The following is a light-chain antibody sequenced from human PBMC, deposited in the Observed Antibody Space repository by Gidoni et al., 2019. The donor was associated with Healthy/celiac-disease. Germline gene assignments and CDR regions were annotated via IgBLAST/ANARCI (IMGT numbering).Light chain of an antibody. CDR2: DAS. CDR3: QQYNSYPYT. V-gene: IGKV1-5*01. Sequence: IQMTHSPSTLSASVGDRVTITCRASQSISSWFAWYQQKPGKAPKLLIYDASSLESGVPSRFSGSGSGTEFTLTISSLQPDDFATYYCQQYNSYPYTFGQGTKLEIK. CDR1: QSISSW. J-gene: IGKJ2*01.